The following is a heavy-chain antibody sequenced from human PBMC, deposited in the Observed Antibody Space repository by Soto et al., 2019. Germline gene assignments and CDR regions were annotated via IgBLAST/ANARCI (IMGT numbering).Heavy chain of an antibody. CDR2: ISAYNGNT. D-gene: IGHD5-12*01. CDR3: ARSGEYGGYPNWFDP. Sequence: ASVKICCKASGYSFTSYGSSWVRQAPGQGLEWMGWISAYNGNTNYAQKLQGRVTMTTDTSTSTAYMELRSLRSDDTAVYYCARSGEYGGYPNWFDPWGQGTLVTVSS. CDR1: GYSFTSYG. J-gene: IGHJ5*02. V-gene: IGHV1-18*01.